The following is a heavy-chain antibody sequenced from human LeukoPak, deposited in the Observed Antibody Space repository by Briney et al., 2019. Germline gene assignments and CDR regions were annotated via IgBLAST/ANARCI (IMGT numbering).Heavy chain of an antibody. CDR1: GGSISSYY. CDR3: ARQIAVAENFDY. CDR2: IYTSGST. D-gene: IGHD6-19*01. J-gene: IGHJ4*02. Sequence: PSETLSLTCTVSGGSISSYYWSWIQQPPGKGLEWIGYIYTSGSTNYTPSLKSRVTISVDTSKNQFSLKLSSVTAADTAVYYCARQIAVAENFDYWGQGTLVTVSS. V-gene: IGHV4-4*09.